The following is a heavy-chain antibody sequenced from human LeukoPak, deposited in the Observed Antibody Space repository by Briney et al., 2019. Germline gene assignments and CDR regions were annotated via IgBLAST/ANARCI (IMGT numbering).Heavy chain of an antibody. J-gene: IGHJ4*02. Sequence: GGSLRLSCAASGFTISSYGMHWVRQAPGKGLQWVAVVSYDGTNQYYEDSVKGRFTISRDNSRNTLYLQMNSLRAEDTAVYYCAKGRRSGSSSYFDHWGQGILVTVSS. V-gene: IGHV3-30*18. CDR2: VSYDGTNQ. CDR1: GFTISSYG. D-gene: IGHD6-6*01. CDR3: AKGRRSGSSSYFDH.